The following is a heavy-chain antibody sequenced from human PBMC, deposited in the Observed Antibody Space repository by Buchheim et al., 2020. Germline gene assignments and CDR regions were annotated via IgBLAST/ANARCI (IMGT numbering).Heavy chain of an antibody. CDR2: IIPILGIA. CDR1: GGTFSSYA. D-gene: IGHD6-13*01. J-gene: IGHJ3*02. V-gene: IGHV1-69*04. CDR3: VWDEAAAGNLDDDAFDI. Sequence: QVQLVQSGAEVKKPGSSVKVSCKASGGTFSSYAISWVRQAPGQGLEWMGRIIPILGIANYAQKFQGRVTITADNSTSTASMELSSLRSEDTAVYYCVWDEAAAGNLDDDAFDIWGQGT.